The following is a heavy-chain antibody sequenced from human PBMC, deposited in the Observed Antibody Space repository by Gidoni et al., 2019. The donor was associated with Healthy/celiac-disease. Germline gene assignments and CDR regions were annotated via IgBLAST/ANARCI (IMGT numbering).Heavy chain of an antibody. D-gene: IGHD3-22*01. J-gene: IGHJ5*02. CDR1: GGSIRSYY. V-gene: IGHV4-59*01. Sequence: QVQLQASGPGLVKPSETLSLTCTVSGGSIRSYYWSWIRQPPGKGLEWIGYIYDSGSTNYNPSLKSRVTISVDTSKNQFSLKLSSVTAADTAVYYCARDYYDSSGYYYWFDPWGQGTLVTVSS. CDR2: IYDSGST. CDR3: ARDYYDSSGYYYWFDP.